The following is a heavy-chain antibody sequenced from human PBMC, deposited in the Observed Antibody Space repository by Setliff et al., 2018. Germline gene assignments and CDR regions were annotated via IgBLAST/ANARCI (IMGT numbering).Heavy chain of an antibody. CDR3: AADFPGGAFPFDY. D-gene: IGHD2-8*02. CDR2: IYYGGST. Sequence: KPSETLSLTCTVSGGSISDYYWSWIRQAPGKGLEWIGYIYYGGSTNYNPSLNSRVAISVDTSENQFSLRLNSVTAADTAVYYCAADFPGGAFPFDYLGQGTMVTVSS. J-gene: IGHJ4*02. V-gene: IGHV4-59*01. CDR1: GGSISDYY.